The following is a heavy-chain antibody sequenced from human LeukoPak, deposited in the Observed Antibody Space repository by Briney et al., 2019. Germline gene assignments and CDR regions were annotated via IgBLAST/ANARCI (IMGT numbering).Heavy chain of an antibody. V-gene: IGHV6-1*01. CDR3: ARGSHNSFDY. J-gene: IGHJ4*02. D-gene: IGHD3-10*01. Sequence: AQTLSLTCAISGDSLSNNNVAWNWIRQSPSRGLEWLGRTYYRPKFNTDYAVSVKSRIAINSDTSKHQFSLQLNSVTPEDTGVYYCARGSHNSFDYWGQGTLVTVSS. CDR1: GDSLSNNNVA. CDR2: TYYRPKFNT.